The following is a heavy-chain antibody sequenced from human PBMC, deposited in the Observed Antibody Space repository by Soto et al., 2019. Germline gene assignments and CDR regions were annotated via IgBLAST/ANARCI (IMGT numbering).Heavy chain of an antibody. J-gene: IGHJ4*02. CDR2: INGYGTTI. CDR3: ARGGLEPFDY. Sequence: EVQLVESGGGLVQPGGSLRLSCAASGFNLGSYWMHWVRQAPGKGLVWVSRINGYGTTINYAESVEGRFTISRDDAKSEVYLQMNNLRAEDTAVYYSARGGLEPFDYWGQGALVTVSS. CDR1: GFNLGSYW. V-gene: IGHV3-74*01. D-gene: IGHD1-1*01.